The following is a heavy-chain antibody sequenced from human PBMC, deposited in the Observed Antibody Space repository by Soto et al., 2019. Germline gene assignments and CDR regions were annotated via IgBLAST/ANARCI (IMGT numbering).Heavy chain of an antibody. Sequence: QVQLVQSGAEVKKPGSSVRVSCKASGGTFSNFGFSWVRQAPGQGLEWMGGIIPIFASSNYAQKFQGRLTITADESTSTAYMDLSSLRSEDTAVYFCAKDVGFQQLLFVFENWGQGTLVTVSS. J-gene: IGHJ4*02. CDR2: IIPIFASS. D-gene: IGHD6-13*01. CDR3: AKDVGFQQLLFVFEN. V-gene: IGHV1-69*01. CDR1: GGTFSNFG.